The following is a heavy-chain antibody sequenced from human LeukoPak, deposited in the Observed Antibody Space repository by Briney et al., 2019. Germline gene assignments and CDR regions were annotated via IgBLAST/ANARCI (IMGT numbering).Heavy chain of an antibody. V-gene: IGHV3-23*01. D-gene: IGHD3-10*01. CDR1: GFTFSSYA. CDR3: AKDIHSFITMVRGVLSNGMDV. Sequence: GRSLRLSCAASGFTFSSYAMSWVRQAPGKGLEWVSGISDSGGTTYYADSVKGRFTISRDNSKNTLYLQMNSLRAEDTAVYYCAKDIHSFITMVRGVLSNGMDVWGQGTTVTVSS. J-gene: IGHJ6*02. CDR2: ISDSGGTT.